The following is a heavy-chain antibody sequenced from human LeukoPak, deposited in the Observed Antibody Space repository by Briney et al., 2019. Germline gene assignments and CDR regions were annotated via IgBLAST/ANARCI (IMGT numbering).Heavy chain of an antibody. CDR2: INPNSGGT. CDR3: ARDPDYCSSTSCYSNWFDP. CDR1: GYTFTGYY. J-gene: IGHJ5*02. V-gene: IGHV1-2*02. Sequence: GASVKVSCKASGYTFTGYYMHWVRQAPGQGLEWMGWINPNSGGTNYAQKFQGRVTMTRDTSISTAYMELSRLRSDDTAVYYCARDPDYCSSTSCYSNWFDPWGQGTLVTVSS. D-gene: IGHD2-2*01.